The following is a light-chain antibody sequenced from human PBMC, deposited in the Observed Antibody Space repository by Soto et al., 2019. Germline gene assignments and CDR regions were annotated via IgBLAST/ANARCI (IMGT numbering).Light chain of an antibody. J-gene: IGKJ3*01. V-gene: IGKV1-27*01. CDR1: QDITNY. CDR2: ATS. CDR3: QKYDRAPFT. Sequence: DIQMTQSPSSLSASVGDRVTITCRANQDITNYLAWYQQKPGQLPNVLIYATSTLESGVPSRFSGGGSGTDFTFTISSLEPEDVETYYCQKYDRAPFTFGPGTKVEMK.